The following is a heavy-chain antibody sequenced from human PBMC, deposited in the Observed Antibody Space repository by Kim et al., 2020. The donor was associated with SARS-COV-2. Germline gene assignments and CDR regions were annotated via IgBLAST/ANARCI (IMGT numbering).Heavy chain of an antibody. CDR1: GGSVSSGSYY. Sequence: SETLSLTCTVSGGSVSSGSYYWSWIRQPPGKGLEWIGYIYYSGSTNYNPSLKSRVTISVDTSKNQFSLKLSSVTAADTAVYYCARVIYIAAAGTTADYWGQGTLVTVSS. D-gene: IGHD6-13*01. CDR2: IYYSGST. CDR3: ARVIYIAAAGTTADY. V-gene: IGHV4-61*01. J-gene: IGHJ4*02.